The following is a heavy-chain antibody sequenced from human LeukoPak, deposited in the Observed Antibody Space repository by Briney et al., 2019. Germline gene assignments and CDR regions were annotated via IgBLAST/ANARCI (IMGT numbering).Heavy chain of an antibody. CDR1: GGSFSGYY. V-gene: IGHV4-34*01. Sequence: PSETLSLTCAVYGGSFSGYYWSWIRQPPGKGLEWIGEINHSGSTNYNPSLKSRVTISVDTSKNQFSLNPSSVTAADTAVYFCARGRYSFGYWGQGTLVTVSS. J-gene: IGHJ4*02. CDR3: ARGRYSFGY. D-gene: IGHD5-18*01. CDR2: INHSGST.